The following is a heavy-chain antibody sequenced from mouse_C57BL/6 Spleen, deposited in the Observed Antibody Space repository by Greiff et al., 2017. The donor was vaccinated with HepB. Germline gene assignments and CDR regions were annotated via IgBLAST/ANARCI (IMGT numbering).Heavy chain of an antibody. CDR2: IDPSDSYT. CDR3: ARRDYP. V-gene: IGHV1-69*01. J-gene: IGHJ1*03. D-gene: IGHD2-4*01. CDR1: GYTFTSYW. Sequence: VQLQQPGAELVMPGASVKLSCKASGYTFTSYWMHWVKQRPGQGLEWIGEIDPSDSYTNYNQKFKGKSTLTVDKSSSTAYMQLSSLTSEDSAVYYCARRDYPWGTGTTVTVSS.